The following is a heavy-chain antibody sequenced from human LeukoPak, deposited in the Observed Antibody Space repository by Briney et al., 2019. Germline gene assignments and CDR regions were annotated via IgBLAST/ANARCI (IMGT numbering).Heavy chain of an antibody. D-gene: IGHD3-3*01. CDR3: ARVNVAITIFEDAFDI. Sequence: GRSLRLSCAASGFTFSSYAMHWVRQAPGKGLEWVAVISYDGSNKYYADSVKGRFTISRDNSKNTLYLQMNSLRAEDTAVYYCARVNVAITIFEDAFDIWGQGTMVTVSS. J-gene: IGHJ3*02. CDR2: ISYDGSNK. CDR1: GFTFSSYA. V-gene: IGHV3-30-3*01.